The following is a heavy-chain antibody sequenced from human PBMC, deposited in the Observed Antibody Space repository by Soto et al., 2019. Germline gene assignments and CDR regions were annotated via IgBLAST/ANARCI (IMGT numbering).Heavy chain of an antibody. CDR3: ARAHDKEQQPWGGWFDP. Sequence: QVQLVQSGAEVKKPGASVKVSCKASGYTFTSYGISWVRQAPGQGLERMGWISAYNGNTNYAQKLQGRVTMTTDTSTSTAYMELRSLRSDDTAVYYCARAHDKEQQPWGGWFDPWGQGTLVTVSS. J-gene: IGHJ5*02. V-gene: IGHV1-18*04. CDR1: GYTFTSYG. CDR2: ISAYNGNT. D-gene: IGHD6-13*01.